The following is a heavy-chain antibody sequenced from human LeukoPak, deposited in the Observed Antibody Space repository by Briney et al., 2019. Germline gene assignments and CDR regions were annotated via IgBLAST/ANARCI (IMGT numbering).Heavy chain of an antibody. V-gene: IGHV3-30*02. Sequence: GVSLRLSCAASGFTFSSYGMHWVRQAPGKGLEWVAFIRYDGSNKYYADSVKGRFTISRDNSKSTLYLQMNSLRAEDTAVYYCAKFAGGYSYGYYFDYWGQGTLVTVSS. J-gene: IGHJ4*02. D-gene: IGHD5-18*01. CDR3: AKFAGGYSYGYYFDY. CDR2: IRYDGSNK. CDR1: GFTFSSYG.